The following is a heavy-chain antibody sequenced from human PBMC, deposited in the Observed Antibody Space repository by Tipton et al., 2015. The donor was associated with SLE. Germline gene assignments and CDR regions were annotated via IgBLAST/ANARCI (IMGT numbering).Heavy chain of an antibody. CDR1: GFDFTYYA. J-gene: IGHJ4*02. CDR2: VSYDGSVR. Sequence: SLRLSCAASGFDFTYYALQWVRQAPGKGLEWVAHVSYDGSVRYYADSVKGRFTISRDRSNTLYLHMNSLRSEDTAVYFCARSYHERTPAYYYPAYWGQGVLVTVSS. D-gene: IGHD5-12*01. CDR3: ARSYHERTPAYYYPAY. V-gene: IGHV3-30*04.